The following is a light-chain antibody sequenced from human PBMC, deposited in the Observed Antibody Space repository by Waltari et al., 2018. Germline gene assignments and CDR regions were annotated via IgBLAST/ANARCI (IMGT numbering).Light chain of an antibody. Sequence: SYVLTQPPSVSVAPGQTASITCGGNNIATKSVHWYQQKPGQAPVLVVYNDSDRPSGIPERFSGSNSGNTATLTISRVEAGDEADYYCQVWDTTADLAIFGGGTKLTAL. V-gene: IGLV3-21*02. J-gene: IGLJ2*01. CDR1: NIATKS. CDR2: NDS. CDR3: QVWDTTADLAI.